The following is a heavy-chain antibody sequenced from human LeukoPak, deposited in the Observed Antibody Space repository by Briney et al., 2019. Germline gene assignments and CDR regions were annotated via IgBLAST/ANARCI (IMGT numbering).Heavy chain of an antibody. D-gene: IGHD3-3*01. V-gene: IGHV3-74*01. CDR2: INVEGSRT. J-gene: IGHJ5*02. CDR1: GFTFSNYW. CDR3: VRSMSGRNDL. Sequence: GGSLRLSCVGSGFTFSNYWVHWVRQAPGEGLVWVSRINVEGSRTDYADSVRGRFTISRDNVKNTLYLQMNSLTAEDTAAYYCVRSMSGRNDLWGQGTLVTVSS.